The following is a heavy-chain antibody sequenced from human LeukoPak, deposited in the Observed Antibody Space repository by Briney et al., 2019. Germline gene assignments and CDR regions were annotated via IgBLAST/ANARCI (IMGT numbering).Heavy chain of an antibody. J-gene: IGHJ6*03. CDR3: ARGPYYDFWSGYLKYYYYYYMDV. CDR2: ISAYNGNT. Sequence: ASVKVSCKASGYTFTSYGISWVRQAPGQGLEWMGWISAYNGNTNYAQKLQGRVTMTTDTSTSTAYMELRSLRSDDTAVYYCARGPYYDFWSGYLKYYYYYYMDVWGKGTTVTISS. CDR1: GYTFTSYG. V-gene: IGHV1-18*01. D-gene: IGHD3-3*01.